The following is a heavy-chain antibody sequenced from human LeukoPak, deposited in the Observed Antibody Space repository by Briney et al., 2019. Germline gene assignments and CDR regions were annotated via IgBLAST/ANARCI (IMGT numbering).Heavy chain of an antibody. CDR1: GYTFTGYY. CDR2: INPNSGGT. D-gene: IGHD6-13*01. J-gene: IGHJ6*02. CDR3: ARDQGQLANYYYYGMDV. Sequence: RASVTVSFKASGYTFTGYYVHWVRQAPGQGLEWMGWINPNSGGTNSAQKFQGRVTMTRDTSITTAYMELSRLRSDDTAVYYCARDQGQLANYYYYGMDVWGQGTTVTVSS. V-gene: IGHV1-2*02.